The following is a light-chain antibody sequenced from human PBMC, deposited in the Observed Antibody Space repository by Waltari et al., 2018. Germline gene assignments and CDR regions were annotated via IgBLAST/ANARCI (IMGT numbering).Light chain of an antibody. CDR2: EVF. CDR3: CSYAGRGTYV. Sequence: QSALTQPASVSGPPGQSITIPSSGTTSDVGSYDLVSCDQQHHGQAPKLLICEVFKRPPDTSSRFSGAKSGSTASLTISGLQPEDEADYYCCSYAGRGTYVFGSGTKVTVL. V-gene: IGLV2-23*02. J-gene: IGLJ1*01. CDR1: TSDVGSYDL.